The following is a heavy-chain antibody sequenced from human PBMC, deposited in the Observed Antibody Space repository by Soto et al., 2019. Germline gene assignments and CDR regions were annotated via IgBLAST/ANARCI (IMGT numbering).Heavy chain of an antibody. V-gene: IGHV4-39*01. Sequence: PSETLSLTCTVYGGSISSSSYYWGWIRQPPGKGLEWIGSIYYSGSTYYNPSLKSRVTISVDTSKNQFSLKLSSVTAADTAVYYCARLLRPGRYGMDVWGQGTTVTVSS. J-gene: IGHJ6*02. D-gene: IGHD3-10*01. CDR2: IYYSGST. CDR1: GGSISSSSYY. CDR3: ARLLRPGRYGMDV.